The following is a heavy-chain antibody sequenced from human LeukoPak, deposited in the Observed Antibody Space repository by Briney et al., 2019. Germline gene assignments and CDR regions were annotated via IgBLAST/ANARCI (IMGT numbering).Heavy chain of an antibody. Sequence: PGGSLRLSCAASGFTFSSNYMSWVRQAPGKGLEWVSVIYSGGSTYYADSVKGRFTISRDNSKNTLYLQMNSLRAEDTAVYYCARNSPGYSGGWYVSDYYYGMDVWGQGTTVTVSS. J-gene: IGHJ6*02. CDR3: ARNSPGYSGGWYVSDYYYGMDV. CDR1: GFTFSSNY. CDR2: IYSGGST. D-gene: IGHD6-19*01. V-gene: IGHV3-66*02.